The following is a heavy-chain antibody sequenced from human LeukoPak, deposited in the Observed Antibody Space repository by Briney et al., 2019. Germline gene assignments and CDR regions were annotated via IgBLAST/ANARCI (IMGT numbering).Heavy chain of an antibody. D-gene: IGHD3-10*01. Sequence: ASVKVSCKASGYTFTGYYMHWVRQAPGQGLEWMGWINPNSGGTNYARKFQGTVTMTRDTSISTAYMELSRLRSDDTAVYYCARGGEGAAIDYFDYWGQGTLVTVSS. V-gene: IGHV1-2*02. CDR2: INPNSGGT. J-gene: IGHJ4*02. CDR3: ARGGEGAAIDYFDY. CDR1: GYTFTGYY.